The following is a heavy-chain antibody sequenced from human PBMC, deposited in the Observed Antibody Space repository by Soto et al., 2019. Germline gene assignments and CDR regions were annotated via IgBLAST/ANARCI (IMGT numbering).Heavy chain of an antibody. D-gene: IGHD1-1*01. CDR3: AKDRPTTTSYIHNYFDY. CDR1: GFTLRSYA. Sequence: EVQLLESGGGLVRPGGSLRLSCVVSGFTLRSYAMNWVRQAPGKGLEWVAAISGSGAATYYAKSVKGRFTISRENSKNTQHLEMPGLRAEDTAVYYCAKDRPTTTSYIHNYFDYWGQGALVTVSS. CDR2: ISGSGAAT. V-gene: IGHV3-23*01. J-gene: IGHJ4*02.